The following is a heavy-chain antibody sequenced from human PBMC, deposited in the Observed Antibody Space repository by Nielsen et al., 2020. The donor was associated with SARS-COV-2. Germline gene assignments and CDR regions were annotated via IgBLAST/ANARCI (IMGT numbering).Heavy chain of an antibody. CDR3: AKDLTVVVAATLYRDY. Sequence: GGSLRLSCAASGFTFNIYAMAWVRRAPGRGLQWVSAISGSGGSTYYADSVKGRFTISRDNSKNTLYLQMNSLRAEDTAVYYCAKDLTVVVAATLYRDYWSQETLVTVSS. CDR2: ISGSGGST. CDR1: GFTFNIYA. D-gene: IGHD2-15*01. J-gene: IGHJ4*02. V-gene: IGHV3-23*01.